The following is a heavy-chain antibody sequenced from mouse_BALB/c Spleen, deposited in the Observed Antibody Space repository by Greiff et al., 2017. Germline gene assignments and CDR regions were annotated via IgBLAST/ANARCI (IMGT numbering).Heavy chain of an antibody. D-gene: IGHD1-2*01. V-gene: IGHV1-4*01. CDR3: ASQFITTAYWYFDV. CDR1: GYTFTSYT. Sequence: VQLQQSGAELARPGASVKMSCKASGYTFTSYTMHWVKQRPGQGLEWIGYINPSSGYTNYNQKFKDKATLTADKSSSTAYMQLSSLTSEDSAVYYCASQFITTAYWYFDVWGAGTTVTVSS. J-gene: IGHJ1*01. CDR2: INPSSGYT.